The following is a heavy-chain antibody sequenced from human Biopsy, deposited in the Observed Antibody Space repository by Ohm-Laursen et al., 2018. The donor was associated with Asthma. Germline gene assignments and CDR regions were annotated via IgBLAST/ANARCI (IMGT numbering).Heavy chain of an antibody. J-gene: IGHJ5*02. CDR1: GFSLRTPGVG. CDR2: IYWDDYN. D-gene: IGHD3-9*01. V-gene: IGHV2-5*02. CDR3: ALSQDSGFDDHSPSWFDP. Sequence: TQTLTLTGSFSGFSLRTPGVGVGWIRQSPGKALEWLALIYWDDYNLFRPSLKRRPTITKDPSKNQVVLTMTKMDPVDSGTYYCALSQDSGFDDHSPSWFDPWGQGTLVTVSS.